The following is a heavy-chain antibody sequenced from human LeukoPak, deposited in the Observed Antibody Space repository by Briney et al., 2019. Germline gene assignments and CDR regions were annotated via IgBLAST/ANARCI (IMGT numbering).Heavy chain of an antibody. CDR1: GFIFSHNW. CDR2: LKPDGSDK. Sequence: GGSLRLSCAASGFIFSHNWMSWVRQVPGKGLEWVANLKPDGSDKYYVDSVKGRFTISRDNAKNSLYLQMDSLRAEDTAVYYCASELQWSFYFWGQGTLVTVSS. J-gene: IGHJ4*02. CDR3: ASELQWSFYF. D-gene: IGHD2-15*01. V-gene: IGHV3-7*04.